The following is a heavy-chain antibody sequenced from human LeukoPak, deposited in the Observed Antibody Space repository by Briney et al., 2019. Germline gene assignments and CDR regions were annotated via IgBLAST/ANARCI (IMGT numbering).Heavy chain of an antibody. D-gene: IGHD6-19*01. CDR2: ISSSSSYI. J-gene: IGHJ4*02. CDR1: GFTFSSYS. V-gene: IGHV3-21*01. Sequence: GGSLRLSCAASGFTFSSYSMNWVRQAPGKGLEWVSSISSSSSYIYYADSVKGRFTISRDNAKNSLYLQMNSLRAEDTAVYFCARDQLYSSGWYFWGQGTLVTVSS. CDR3: ARDQLYSSGWYF.